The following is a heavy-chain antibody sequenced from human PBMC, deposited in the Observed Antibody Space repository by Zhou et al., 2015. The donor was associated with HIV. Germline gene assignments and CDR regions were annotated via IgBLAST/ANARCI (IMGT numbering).Heavy chain of an antibody. D-gene: IGHD3-3*02. J-gene: IGHJ2*01. Sequence: QVQLVESGGGLVKPGGSLRLSCVASGFTFSDYYMSWIRQAPGKGLEWVSGISGSGGTTYYTDSVKGRFTISRDNSKNTLDLQVNTLRAEDTAIYYCARDPTPAFRGWYFDLWGRGTLITVSS. CDR1: GFTFSDYY. CDR3: ARDPTPAFRGWYFDL. V-gene: IGHV3-11*01. CDR2: ISGSGGTT.